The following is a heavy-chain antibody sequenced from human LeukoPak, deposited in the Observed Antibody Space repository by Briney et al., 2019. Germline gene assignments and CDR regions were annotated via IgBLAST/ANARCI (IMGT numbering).Heavy chain of an antibody. V-gene: IGHV3-11*06. Sequence: GGSLRLSYAASGFTFSDNYMTWVRQAPGKGLEWVSSITSSSTYTFYADSVKGRFTISRDNARNSLYLQMNSLRAEDTAVYYCARDPYSGTYGDTYYYYMDVWGKGATVTISS. CDR1: GFTFSDNY. CDR2: ITSSSTYT. CDR3: ARDPYSGTYGDTYYYYMDV. J-gene: IGHJ6*03. D-gene: IGHD1-26*01.